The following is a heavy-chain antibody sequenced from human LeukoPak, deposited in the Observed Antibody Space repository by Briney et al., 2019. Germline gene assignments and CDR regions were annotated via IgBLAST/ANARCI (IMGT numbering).Heavy chain of an antibody. D-gene: IGHD3-16*02. Sequence: SETLSLTCAVYGGSFSGYYWSWIRQPPGKGLEWIGEINHSGSTNYNPSLKSRVTISVDTSKNQFSLKLSSVTAADTAVYYCARRFGVWGSYRYGSVDYWGQGTLVTVSS. V-gene: IGHV4-34*01. CDR3: ARRFGVWGSYRYGSVDY. J-gene: IGHJ4*02. CDR1: GGSFSGYY. CDR2: INHSGST.